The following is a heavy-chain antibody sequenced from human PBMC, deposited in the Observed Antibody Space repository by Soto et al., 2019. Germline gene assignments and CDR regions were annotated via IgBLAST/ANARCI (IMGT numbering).Heavy chain of an antibody. V-gene: IGHV3-7*01. Sequence: EVQLVESGGGLVQPGGSLRLPCAASGFTFSTYWMTWVRQPPGKGLEWVASINQDGSERYYVDSVRGRFTISSDNGKNSPYLQRNSLRAEDTAVYYCVCGGNFFVYWGRGTLVTVSP. CDR2: INQDGSER. D-gene: IGHD3-16*01. CDR3: VCGGNFFVY. CDR1: GFTFSTYW. J-gene: IGHJ4*02.